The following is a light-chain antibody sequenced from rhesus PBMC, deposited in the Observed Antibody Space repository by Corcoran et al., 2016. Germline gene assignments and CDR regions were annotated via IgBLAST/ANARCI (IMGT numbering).Light chain of an antibody. CDR3: QPGSHTPCT. CDR1: QAIRRW. V-gene: IGKV1-18*01. J-gene: IGKJ1*01. Sequence: DIQMTQSPSSLSASVGDKVTNTCRASQAIRRWLAWDQQKPGKAPQLLIYASSILHSGGPERFSGSGSGTDYSLTISGLQPEDFAFYVCQPGSHTPCTFGQWPRVDIK. CDR2: ASS.